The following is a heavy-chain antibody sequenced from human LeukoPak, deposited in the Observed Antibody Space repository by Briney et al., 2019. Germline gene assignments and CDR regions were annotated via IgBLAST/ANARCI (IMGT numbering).Heavy chain of an antibody. CDR1: GFTFSSYS. Sequence: PGGSLRLSCAASGFTFSSYSMNWVRQAPGKGLEWVSSISSSSSTYIYYADSLKGRFTISRDNAKNSLYLQMNSLRVEDTAVYYCARVVGGTSGAFDIWGQGTMVTVSS. CDR2: ISSSSSTYI. D-gene: IGHD1-26*01. J-gene: IGHJ3*02. V-gene: IGHV3-21*01. CDR3: ARVVGGTSGAFDI.